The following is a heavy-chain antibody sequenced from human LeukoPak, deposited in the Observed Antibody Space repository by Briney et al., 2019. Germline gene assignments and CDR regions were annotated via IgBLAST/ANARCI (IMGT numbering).Heavy chain of an antibody. Sequence: PGGSLRLSCAASGFTFSSYGMHWVRQAPGKGLEWVAVIWYNGNNKYYADSVKGRFTISRDDYKNTLYLQMNSLRAEDTAVYYCAKDRGDYVWGSYPSLDYWGQGTLVTVSS. V-gene: IGHV3-33*06. CDR2: IWYNGNNK. J-gene: IGHJ4*02. CDR3: AKDRGDYVWGSYPSLDY. D-gene: IGHD3-16*02. CDR1: GFTFSSYG.